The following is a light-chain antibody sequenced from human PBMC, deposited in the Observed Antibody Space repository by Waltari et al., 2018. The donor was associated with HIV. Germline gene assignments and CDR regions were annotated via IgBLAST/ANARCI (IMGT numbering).Light chain of an antibody. CDR1: NSDVESYNL. CDR3: CSYAGSYTWV. J-gene: IGLJ3*02. Sequence: QSALTQPASVSGSPGQSITISCTGTNSDVESYNLVSWYQQHPGKAPKLIIYEVTKRPSGFSGRFSASKSGNTASLTISGLQAEDEADYHCCSYAGSYTWVFGGGTKLTVL. V-gene: IGLV2-23*02. CDR2: EVT.